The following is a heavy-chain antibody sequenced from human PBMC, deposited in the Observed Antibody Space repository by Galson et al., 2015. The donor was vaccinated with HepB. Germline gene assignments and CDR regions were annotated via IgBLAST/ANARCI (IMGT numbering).Heavy chain of an antibody. V-gene: IGHV1-69*04. CDR2: ITPILGIA. CDR3: ARVYGYSGYFAY. D-gene: IGHD1-26*01. Sequence: SVKVSCKASGGTFSSYAISWVRQAPGQGLEWMGRITPILGIANYAQKFQGRVTITADKSTSTAYMELSSLRSEDTAVYYCARVYGYSGYFAYWGQGTLVTVSS. CDR1: GGTFSSYA. J-gene: IGHJ4*02.